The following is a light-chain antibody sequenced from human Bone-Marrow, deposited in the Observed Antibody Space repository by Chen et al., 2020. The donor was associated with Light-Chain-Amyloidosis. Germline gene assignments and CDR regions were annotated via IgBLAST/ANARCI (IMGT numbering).Light chain of an antibody. CDR1: SGSVSTSYY. V-gene: IGLV8-61*01. CDR3: VLYMGSGIWV. Sequence: QTVVTQEPSFLVSPGGTVTLTCGLSSGSVSTSYYPSWYQQTPGQAPRTLIYSTNPRSSGVPDRFSGSILGNKAALTITGAQADDESDYYCVLYMGSGIWVFGGGTKLTVL. J-gene: IGLJ3*02. CDR2: STN.